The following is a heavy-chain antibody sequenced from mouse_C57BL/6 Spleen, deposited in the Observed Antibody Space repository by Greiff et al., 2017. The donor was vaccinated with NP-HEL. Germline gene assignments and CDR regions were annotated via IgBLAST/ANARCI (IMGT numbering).Heavy chain of an antibody. J-gene: IGHJ3*01. CDR2: IDPSDSYT. D-gene: IGHD3-2*02. V-gene: IGHV1-50*01. CDR3: AREGRGTAQAPFAY. CDR1: GYTFTSYW. Sequence: QVQLKQPGAELVKPGASVKLSCKASGYTFTSYWMQWVKQRPGQGLEWIGEIDPSDSYTNYNQKFKGKATLTVDTSSSTAYMQLSSLTSEDSAVYYCAREGRGTAQAPFAYWGQGTLVTVSA.